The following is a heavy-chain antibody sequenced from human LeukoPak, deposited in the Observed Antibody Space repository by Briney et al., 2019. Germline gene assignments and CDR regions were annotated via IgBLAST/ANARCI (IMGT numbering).Heavy chain of an antibody. Sequence: SVKVSCKASGGTFSSYAISWVRQAPGQGLEWMGRIIPIFGTANYAQKFQGRVTITTDESTSTAYMELSSLRSEDTAVYYCACGIVVVVAATPSYYFDYWGQGALVTVSS. CDR2: IIPIFGTA. CDR3: ACGIVVVVAATPSYYFDY. V-gene: IGHV1-69*05. D-gene: IGHD2-15*01. J-gene: IGHJ4*02. CDR1: GGTFSSYA.